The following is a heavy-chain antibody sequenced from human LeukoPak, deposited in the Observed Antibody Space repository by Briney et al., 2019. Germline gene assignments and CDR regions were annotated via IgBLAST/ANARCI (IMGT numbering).Heavy chain of an antibody. CDR3: VRRRDVDTAMEA. V-gene: IGHV5-51*01. Sequence: GEALKISCKGSGYGFTSYWIGWVRPMPGKGLGWMGIIYPGDSDTRYSPSFQGQVTISADKSISTAYLQWSSLKASDTAMYYCVRRRDVDTAMEAWGQGTLVTVSS. CDR1: GYGFTSYW. J-gene: IGHJ5*02. D-gene: IGHD5-18*01. CDR2: IYPGDSDT.